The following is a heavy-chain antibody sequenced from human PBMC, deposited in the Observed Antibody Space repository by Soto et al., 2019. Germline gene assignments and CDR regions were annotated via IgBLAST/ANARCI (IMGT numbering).Heavy chain of an antibody. D-gene: IGHD4-17*01. CDR1: GGTFSSYA. CDR3: ARAVAYGDLYYYYGMDV. V-gene: IGHV1-69*13. Sequence: ASVKVSCKASGGTFSSYAISWVRQAPGQGLEWMGGIIPIFGTANYAQKFQGRVTITADESTSTAYMELSSLRSEDTAVYYCARAVAYGDLYYYYGMDVWGQGTTVTVSS. J-gene: IGHJ6*02. CDR2: IIPIFGTA.